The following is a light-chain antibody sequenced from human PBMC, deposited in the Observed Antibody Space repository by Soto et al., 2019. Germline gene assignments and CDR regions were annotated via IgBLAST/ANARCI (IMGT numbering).Light chain of an antibody. CDR1: SSDVGGYNY. CDR3: SSYAGSNSVV. V-gene: IGLV2-8*01. Sequence: QSALTQPPSASGSPGQSVTISCTGTSSDVGGYNYVSWYQQHPGKAPKLMIYEVSKRPSGVRDRFSGSKSGNTASLTVSGLQAEDEADYYCSSYAGSNSVVFGGGTKLTVL. CDR2: EVS. J-gene: IGLJ2*01.